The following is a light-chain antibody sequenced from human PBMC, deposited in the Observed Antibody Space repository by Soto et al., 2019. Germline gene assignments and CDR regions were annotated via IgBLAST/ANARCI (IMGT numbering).Light chain of an antibody. V-gene: IGLV2-23*02. CDR1: SSDVGSYNL. Sequence: QSVLTQPASVSGSPGQSITISCTGTSSDVGSYNLVSWYQQHPGKAPKLMIYEVSKRPSGVSNRFSGSKSGNTASLTISGLQSEEEADYYCCSYAGTHYVFGTGT. CDR2: EVS. CDR3: CSYAGTHYV. J-gene: IGLJ1*01.